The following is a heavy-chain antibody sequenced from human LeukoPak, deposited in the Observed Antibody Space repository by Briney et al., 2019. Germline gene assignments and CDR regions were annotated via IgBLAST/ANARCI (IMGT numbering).Heavy chain of an antibody. CDR2: IKQDGSEK. D-gene: IGHD5-24*01. Sequence: RGSLRLSCAASGFTFSSYWMSWVRQAPGKGLEWVANIKQDGSEKYYVDSVKGRFTISRDNAKNSLYLQMNSLRAEDTAVYYCARARDGFYDAFDIWGQGTMVTVSS. V-gene: IGHV3-7*01. CDR1: GFTFSSYW. J-gene: IGHJ3*02. CDR3: ARARDGFYDAFDI.